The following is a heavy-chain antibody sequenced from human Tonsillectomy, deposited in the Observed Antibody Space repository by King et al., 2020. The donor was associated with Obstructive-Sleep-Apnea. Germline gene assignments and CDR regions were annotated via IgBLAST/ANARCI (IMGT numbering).Heavy chain of an antibody. D-gene: IGHD4-17*01. CDR3: ARVGYYGDYFDS. CDR2: IYYTGST. Sequence: QLQESGPGLVKPSETLSLTCTVSVGSISGYYWSWIRQPPGKRLEWIGYIYYTGSTNYNPSLKSRVTISVDTSTNQFSLNLSSVTAADTAVYYCARVGYYGDYFDSWGQGTRVTVSS. V-gene: IGHV4-59*01. J-gene: IGHJ4*02. CDR1: VGSISGYY.